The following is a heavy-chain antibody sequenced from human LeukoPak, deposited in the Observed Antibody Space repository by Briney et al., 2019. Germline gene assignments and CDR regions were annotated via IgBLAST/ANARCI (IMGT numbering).Heavy chain of an antibody. D-gene: IGHD5-24*01. CDR2: ISYDGSNK. CDR3: AKTARDTRKNWFDR. V-gene: IGHV3-30*18. Sequence: GGSLRLSCAASGFTFSSYGMHWVRQAPGKGLEWVAVISYDGSNKYYADSVKGRFTISRDNSKNTLYLQMNSLRAEDTAVYYCAKTARDTRKNWFDRWGQGTMVTVSS. CDR1: GFTFSSYG. J-gene: IGHJ5*02.